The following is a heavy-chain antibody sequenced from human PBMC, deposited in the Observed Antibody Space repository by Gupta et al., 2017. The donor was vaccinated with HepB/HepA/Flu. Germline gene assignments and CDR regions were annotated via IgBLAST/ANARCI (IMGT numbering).Heavy chain of an antibody. CDR1: GFTFSRYN. V-gene: IGHV3-21*01. CDR3: ARVRTYYDYWNGDYTEGRGGYYFYMDV. D-gene: IGHD3-3*01. Sequence: EVQLVESGGGLVKPGGSLRLSCAASGFTFSRYNMTWVRQAPGKGLEWVSSTSSSDSSISYADSVKGRFTISRDNVKNSLYLQMNSLRAEDTAVYYCARVRTYYDYWNGDYTEGRGGYYFYMDVWGKGTKGTVSS. CDR2: TSSSDSSI. J-gene: IGHJ6*03.